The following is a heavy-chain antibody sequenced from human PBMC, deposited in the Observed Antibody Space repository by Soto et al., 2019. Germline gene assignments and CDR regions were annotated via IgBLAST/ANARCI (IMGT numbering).Heavy chain of an antibody. CDR3: ARLVGATTHYYYYGMAV. CDR1: GYSFTTYW. CDR2: IYPGDSDT. Sequence: GESLKISCKGSGYSFTTYWIGWVRQMPGKGLEWMGIIYPGDSDTRYSPSFQGQVTISADKSISTAYQQWSSLKASDTAMYYCARLVGATTHYYYYGMAVWGQGTTVTVSS. V-gene: IGHV5-51*01. J-gene: IGHJ6*02. D-gene: IGHD1-26*01.